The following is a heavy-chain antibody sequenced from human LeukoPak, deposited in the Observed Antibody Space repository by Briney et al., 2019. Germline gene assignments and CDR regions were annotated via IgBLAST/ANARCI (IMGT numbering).Heavy chain of an antibody. CDR3: ARDVAIGVRGVPDY. J-gene: IGHJ4*02. D-gene: IGHD3-10*01. V-gene: IGHV4-61*02. CDR1: GGSISSSSYY. Sequence: SETLSLTCTVSGGSISSSSYYWSWIRQPAGKGLEWIGRIYTSGSTNYNPSLKSRVTISVDTSKNQFSLKLSSVTAADTAVYYCARDVAIGVRGVPDYWGQGTLVTVSS. CDR2: IYTSGST.